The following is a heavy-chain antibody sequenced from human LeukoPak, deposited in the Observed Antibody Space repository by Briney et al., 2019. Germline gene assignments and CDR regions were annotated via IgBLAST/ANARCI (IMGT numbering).Heavy chain of an antibody. CDR3: ARVSYGDYGLAYGYYYGMDV. Sequence: ASVKVSCTASGYTFTINYMLWVRQAPGQGLEWMGIINPSGGSTSYAQKFQGRVTITADESTSTAYMELSSLRSEDTAVYYCARVSYGDYGLAYGYYYGMDVWGQGTTVTVSS. CDR2: INPSGGST. J-gene: IGHJ6*02. V-gene: IGHV1-46*01. D-gene: IGHD4-17*01. CDR1: GYTFTINY.